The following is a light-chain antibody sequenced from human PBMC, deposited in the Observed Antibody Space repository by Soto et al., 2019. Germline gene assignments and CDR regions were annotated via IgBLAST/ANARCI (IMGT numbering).Light chain of an antibody. CDR1: QDISNY. Sequence: DIQMTQSPSSLSASVGDRVTITCQASQDISNYLNWYQQKPGKAPKLLIYDASNLETGVPSRFSGSGSGTDLTFTISSLQPEDIATYYCQQYDNLPPLITFGQGTRLEIK. CDR3: QQYDNLPPLIT. V-gene: IGKV1-33*01. CDR2: DAS. J-gene: IGKJ5*01.